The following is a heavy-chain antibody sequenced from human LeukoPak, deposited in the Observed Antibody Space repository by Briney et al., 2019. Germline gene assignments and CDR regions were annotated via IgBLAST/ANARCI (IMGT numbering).Heavy chain of an antibody. J-gene: IGHJ3*02. Sequence: ASVKVSCKASGYTFTSYGISWVRQAPGQGLEWMGWISAYNGNTNYAQKLQGRVTMTTDTSTRTAYMELRSLRSDDTAVYYCARYSYPYSSSPRDAFDIWGQGTMVTVSS. CDR3: ARYSYPYSSSPRDAFDI. CDR2: ISAYNGNT. V-gene: IGHV1-18*01. D-gene: IGHD6-13*01. CDR1: GYTFTSYG.